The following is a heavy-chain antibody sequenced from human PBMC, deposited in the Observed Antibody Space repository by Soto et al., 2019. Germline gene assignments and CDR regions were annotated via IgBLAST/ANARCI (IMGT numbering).Heavy chain of an antibody. CDR2: LFSVGIT. Sequence: PGGSLRLFCAASGLTVSSNYMTWVRQAPGKGLEWVSVLFSVGITYYTDSVKGRFTISRDNSKNTLYLQMSSLRVEDTAVYYCATYYDSRGSAPGGMDVWGQGTTVTVSS. J-gene: IGHJ6*02. V-gene: IGHV3-66*01. D-gene: IGHD3-22*01. CDR1: GLTVSSNY. CDR3: ATYYDSRGSAPGGMDV.